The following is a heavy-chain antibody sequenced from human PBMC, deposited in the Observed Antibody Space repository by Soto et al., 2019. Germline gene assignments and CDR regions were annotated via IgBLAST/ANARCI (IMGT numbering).Heavy chain of an antibody. CDR2: IWYDGSRK. J-gene: IGHJ4*02. CDR3: ARDRDYYDGSGYSADFDY. D-gene: IGHD3-22*01. CDR1: GFPFSSYD. V-gene: IGHV3-33*01. Sequence: QVQLVESGGGVVQPGRALRLSCAASGFPFSSYDIHWVRQAPGKGLEWVAVIWYDGSRKDYAHSVKGRFTISRDNSKNTVYLQMNSLRAEDTAVYYCARDRDYYDGSGYSADFDYWGQGTLVTVSS.